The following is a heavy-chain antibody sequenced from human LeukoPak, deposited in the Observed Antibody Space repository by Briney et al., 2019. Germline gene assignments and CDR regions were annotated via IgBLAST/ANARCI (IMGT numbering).Heavy chain of an antibody. V-gene: IGHV1-46*01. D-gene: IGHD6-13*01. J-gene: IGHJ6*02. CDR1: GYTFTSYY. CDR2: INPSGGST. CDR3: ARDLGIAAAGTVASYGMDV. Sequence: ASVKVSCKASGYTFTSYYMHWVRQAPGQGLEWMGIINPSGGSTSYAQKFQGRVTMTRDTSTSTVYMELSSLRSEDTAVYYCARDLGIAAAGTVASYGMDVWGQGTTVTVSS.